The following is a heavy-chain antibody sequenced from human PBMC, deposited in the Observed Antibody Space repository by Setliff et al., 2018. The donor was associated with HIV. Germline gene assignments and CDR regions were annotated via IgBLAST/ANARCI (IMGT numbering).Heavy chain of an antibody. Sequence: SLTCTVSGGSISSHYWSWIRQPPGKGLEWIGYIYYSGNTNYNPSLKSRVTISVDTSKNQFSLKLSSVTAADTAVYYCARGSVLLWFGELSYDAFDIWGQGTMVTVSS. CDR1: GGSISSHY. CDR2: IYYSGNT. J-gene: IGHJ3*02. D-gene: IGHD3-10*01. CDR3: ARGSVLLWFGELSYDAFDI. V-gene: IGHV4-59*11.